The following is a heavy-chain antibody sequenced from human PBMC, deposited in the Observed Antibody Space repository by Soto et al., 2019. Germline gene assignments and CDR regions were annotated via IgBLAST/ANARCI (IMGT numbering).Heavy chain of an antibody. CDR1: GERVSSNRAA. D-gene: IGHD3-3*01. V-gene: IGHV6-1*01. CDR3: ARDSATPSYYDFWSGYYGGPFDY. Sequence: SPALSLTCDISGERVSSNRAAWNWIRQSPSRGLEWLGRTYYRSKWYNDYAVSVKSRITINPDTSKNQFSLQLNSVTPEDTAVYYCARDSATPSYYDFWSGYYGGPFDYWGQGTLVTVSS. J-gene: IGHJ4*02. CDR2: TYYRSKWYN.